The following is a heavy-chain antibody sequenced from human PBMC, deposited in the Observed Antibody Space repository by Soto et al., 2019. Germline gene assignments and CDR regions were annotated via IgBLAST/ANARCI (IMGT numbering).Heavy chain of an antibody. CDR2: ITPIGGNT. Sequence: ASVKVSCKASGYNFNTYHLYWVRQAPGQGLEWMGRITPIGGNTTYAQKFQGRVTLTRDTSTSTVYMELSSLRSEDTAVYYCATQSMDYDSSGYFLFDYWGQGTLVTVSS. V-gene: IGHV1-46*02. J-gene: IGHJ4*02. CDR3: ATQSMDYDSSGYFLFDY. CDR1: GYNFNTYH. D-gene: IGHD3-22*01.